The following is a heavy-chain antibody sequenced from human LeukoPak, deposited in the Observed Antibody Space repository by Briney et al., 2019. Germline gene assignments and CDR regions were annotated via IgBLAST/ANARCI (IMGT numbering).Heavy chain of an antibody. CDR3: AKDSTHRSQILEWLFGPGGVFDY. V-gene: IGHV3-30*18. J-gene: IGHJ4*02. CDR2: ISYDGSNK. CDR1: GFTFSSYG. Sequence: RSGGSLRLSCAASGFTFSSYGMPWVRQAPGKGLEWVAVISYDGSNKYYADSVKGRLTISRDNSKNTLYLQMNSLRAEDTAVYYCAKDSTHRSQILEWLFGPGGVFDYWGQGTLVTVSS. D-gene: IGHD3-3*01.